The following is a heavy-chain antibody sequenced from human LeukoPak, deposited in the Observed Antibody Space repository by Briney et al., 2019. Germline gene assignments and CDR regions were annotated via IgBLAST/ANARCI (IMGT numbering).Heavy chain of an antibody. D-gene: IGHD4-17*01. Sequence: SETLSLTCAVYGGSFSGYYWSWIRQPPGKGLEWIGEINHSGSTNYNPSLKSRVTISVDTSKNQFSLKLSSVTAADTAVYYCARESSTVTTPYYYYYYMDVWGKGTTVTVSS. V-gene: IGHV4-34*01. J-gene: IGHJ6*03. CDR2: INHSGST. CDR3: ARESSTVTTPYYYYYYMDV. CDR1: GGSFSGYY.